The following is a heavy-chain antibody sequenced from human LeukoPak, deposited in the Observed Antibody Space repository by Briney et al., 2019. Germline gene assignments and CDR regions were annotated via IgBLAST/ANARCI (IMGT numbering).Heavy chain of an antibody. Sequence: GGSLRLSCATSGFTFSSYSMNWVRQAPGKGLEWVSAISGSGGSTYYADSVKGRFTISRDNSKNTLYLQMNSLRAEDTAVYYCAKDLSSGWYRYYFDYWGQGTLVTVSS. CDR2: ISGSGGST. V-gene: IGHV3-23*01. D-gene: IGHD6-19*01. CDR3: AKDLSSGWYRYYFDY. J-gene: IGHJ4*02. CDR1: GFTFSSYS.